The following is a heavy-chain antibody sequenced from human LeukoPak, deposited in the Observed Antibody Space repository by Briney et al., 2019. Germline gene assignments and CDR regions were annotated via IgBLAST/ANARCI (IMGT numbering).Heavy chain of an antibody. CDR1: GGSISSGGYY. J-gene: IGHJ4*02. CDR2: IYYSGST. D-gene: IGHD4-17*01. Sequence: SETLSLTCTVSGGSISSGGYYWSWIRQHPGKGLEWIGYIYYSGSTYYNPSLKSRGTISVDASKNQFSLKLSSVTAADTAVYYCARVNGDGDDTMIDYWGQGTLVTVSS. V-gene: IGHV4-31*03. CDR3: ARVNGDGDDTMIDY.